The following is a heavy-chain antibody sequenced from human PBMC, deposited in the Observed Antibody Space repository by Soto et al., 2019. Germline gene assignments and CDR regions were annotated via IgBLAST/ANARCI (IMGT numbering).Heavy chain of an antibody. CDR3: ARDPGKLVRYNWFDP. D-gene: IGHD6-6*01. CDR2: ISSSGSTI. CDR1: VFTFSDYY. J-gene: IGHJ5*02. Sequence: KPWGSLRLSCSASVFTFSDYYMSWIRQAPGKGLEWVSYISSSGSTIYYADSVKGRFTISRDNAKNSLYLQMNSLRAEDTAVYYCARDPGKLVRYNWFDPWGQGTLVTVSS. V-gene: IGHV3-11*01.